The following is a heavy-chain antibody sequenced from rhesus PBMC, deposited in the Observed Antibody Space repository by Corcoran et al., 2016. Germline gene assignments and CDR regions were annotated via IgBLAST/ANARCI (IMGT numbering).Heavy chain of an antibody. CDR3: ARDLSYYGSGYYDY. CDR1: GGSISSHY. D-gene: IGHD3-28*01. CDR2: IYGSGGST. J-gene: IGHJ4*01. V-gene: IGHV4-160*01. Sequence: QVQLQESGPGLVKPSETLSLPCAASGGSISSHYLRWIRKAPGKGLEWIGRIYGSGGSTDYNPSLKSRVTISTDTSKNQFSLKLSSVTAADTAVYYCARDLSYYGSGYYDYWGQGVLVTVSS.